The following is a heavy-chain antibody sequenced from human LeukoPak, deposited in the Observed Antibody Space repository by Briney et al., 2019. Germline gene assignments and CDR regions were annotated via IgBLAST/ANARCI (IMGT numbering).Heavy chain of an antibody. CDR3: ARTYYGLGSYYYYYMDV. V-gene: IGHV3-21*01. CDR2: IFPSGGEI. D-gene: IGHD2/OR15-2a*01. J-gene: IGHJ6*03. CDR1: GFTFSTFA. Sequence: GGSLRLSCAASGFTFSTFAMIWVRQPPGKGLEWVSSIFPSGGEIHYADSVRGRFTISRDNAKNSLYLQMNSLRAEDTAVYYCARTYYGLGSYYYYYMDVWGKGTTVTISS.